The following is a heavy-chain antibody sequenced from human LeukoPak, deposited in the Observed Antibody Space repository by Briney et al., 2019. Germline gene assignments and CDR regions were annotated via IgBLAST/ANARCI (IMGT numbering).Heavy chain of an antibody. V-gene: IGHV3-9*01. CDR1: GFTFDDYA. CDR3: ARDRGRNSFDY. Sequence: GGSLRLSCAASGFTFDDYAMHWVRQAPGKGLEWVSGISWNSGSIGYADSVKGRLTISRDNSKNSLYLQLTSLRAEDTALYYCARDRGRNSFDYWGQGTLVSVSS. CDR2: ISWNSGSI. D-gene: IGHD1-14*01. J-gene: IGHJ4*02.